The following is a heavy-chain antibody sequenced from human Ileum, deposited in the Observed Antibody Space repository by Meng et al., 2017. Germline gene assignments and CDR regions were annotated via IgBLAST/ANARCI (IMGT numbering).Heavy chain of an antibody. Sequence: GGSLRLSCAASGFTFSSHTMHWVRQAPGKGLEWVAVILYDGNNQYYADSVRGRFTISSDNSENTLSLQINSLSPEDTAVYYCARDSRVGPTSGVWYFDLWGRGTLVTVSS. CDR1: GFTFSSHT. CDR2: ILYDGNNQ. V-gene: IGHV3-30*01. D-gene: IGHD1-26*01. CDR3: ARDSRVGPTSGVWYFDL. J-gene: IGHJ2*01.